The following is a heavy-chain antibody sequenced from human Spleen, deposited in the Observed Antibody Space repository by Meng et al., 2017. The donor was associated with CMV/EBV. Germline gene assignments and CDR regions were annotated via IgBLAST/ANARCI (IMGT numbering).Heavy chain of an antibody. D-gene: IGHD5-12*01. J-gene: IGHJ4*02. CDR1: GYTFTGYY. Sequence: ASVKVSCKASGYTFTGYYIHWVRQTPGLGLEWMGWINPDSGGTNYAQNFQGRVTMTRDTSISTVYLELRSDDTAVYYCARDNIVTTAFDFWGQGTLVTVSS. CDR3: ARDNIVTTAFDF. V-gene: IGHV1-2*02. CDR2: INPDSGGT.